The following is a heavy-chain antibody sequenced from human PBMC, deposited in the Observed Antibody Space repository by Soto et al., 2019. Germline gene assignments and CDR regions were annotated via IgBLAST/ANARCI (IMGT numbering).Heavy chain of an antibody. CDR3: ARHERYSSGWYTACYYYYAMAV. J-gene: IGHJ6*02. Sequence: SETLSLTCTVSGGSISSSSHYWGWIRQPPGKGLEWIATIYYSGNTYYSPSLKGRVTISVDKSKNQFSLRLSSVTAADTAVYYCARHERYSSGWYTACYYYYAMAVWGQGTTVT. D-gene: IGHD6-19*01. V-gene: IGHV4-39*01. CDR2: IYYSGNT. CDR1: GGSISSSSHY.